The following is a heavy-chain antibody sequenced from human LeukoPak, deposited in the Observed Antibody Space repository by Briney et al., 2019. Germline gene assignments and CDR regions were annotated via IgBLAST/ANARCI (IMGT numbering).Heavy chain of an antibody. CDR3: ARIKYYYGSGSYYPGY. Sequence: GESLKISCKGSGYSFTSYWIGWVRQMPGKGLEWMGIIYPGDSDTRYSPSFQGLVTISADKSISTAYLQWSSLKASDTAMYYCARIKYYYGSGSYYPGYWGQGTLVTVSS. CDR2: IYPGDSDT. D-gene: IGHD3-10*01. CDR1: GYSFTSYW. J-gene: IGHJ4*02. V-gene: IGHV5-51*01.